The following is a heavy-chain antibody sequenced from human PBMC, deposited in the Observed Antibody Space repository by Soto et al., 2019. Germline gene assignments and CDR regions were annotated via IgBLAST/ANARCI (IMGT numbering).Heavy chain of an antibody. V-gene: IGHV1-69*01. CDR3: ARGASTHYYDSSGYYKGPLDY. CDR2: IIPLFGTA. J-gene: IGHJ4*02. CDR1: GGTFNIYR. Sequence: QVQLVQSGADVKKPGSSVKVSCKASGGTFNIYRISWVRQAPGQGLEWMGGIIPLFGTAYYAQEFQGRVTITADESTSTAYMELSSLRSEDTAVYFCARGASTHYYDSSGYYKGPLDYWGQGTLVTVSS. D-gene: IGHD3-22*01.